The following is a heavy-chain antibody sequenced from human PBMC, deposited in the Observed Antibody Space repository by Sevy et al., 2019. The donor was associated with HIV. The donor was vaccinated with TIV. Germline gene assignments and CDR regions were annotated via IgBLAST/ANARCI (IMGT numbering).Heavy chain of an antibody. D-gene: IGHD3-10*01. CDR2: ISAYNGNT. J-gene: IGHJ4*02. Sequence: SSVKVSCKASGYTFTSYGISWVRQAPGQGLEWMGWISAYNGNTNYAQKLQGRVTMTTDTSTSTAYMELRSLRSDDTAVYYCARVRGAITMVRGVIIRPSYFDYWGQGTLVTVSS. V-gene: IGHV1-18*01. CDR3: ARVRGAITMVRGVIIRPSYFDY. CDR1: GYTFTSYG.